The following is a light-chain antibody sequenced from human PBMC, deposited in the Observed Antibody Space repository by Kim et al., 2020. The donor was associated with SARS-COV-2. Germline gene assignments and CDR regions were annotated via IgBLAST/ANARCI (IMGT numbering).Light chain of an antibody. CDR3: ETWDDSVNGWV. CDR2: YND. CDR1: SSNIGNNA. Sequence: ELTRPPSVSEAPRQRVTISCSGNSSNIGNNAVNWYQQFPGKAPKLLIYYNDLLSSGVSDRFSGSKSGTSASLAISGLQSEDEADYYCETWDDSVNGWVFGGGTKLTVL. V-gene: IGLV1-36*01. J-gene: IGLJ3*02.